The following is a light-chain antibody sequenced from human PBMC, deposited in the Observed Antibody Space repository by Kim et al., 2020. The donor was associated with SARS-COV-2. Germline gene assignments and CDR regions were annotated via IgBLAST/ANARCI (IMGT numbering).Light chain of an antibody. CDR1: NIGSKS. J-gene: IGLJ3*02. Sequence: YELTQPPSVSVAPGKTARITCGGNNIGSKSVHWYQQKPGQAPVLVIYYDSDRPSGNPERFSGSNSGNTATLTNRRVEAGDEADYYCQVWDSSSDHPVFGGGTQLTVL. CDR3: QVWDSSSDHPV. CDR2: YDS. V-gene: IGLV3-21*04.